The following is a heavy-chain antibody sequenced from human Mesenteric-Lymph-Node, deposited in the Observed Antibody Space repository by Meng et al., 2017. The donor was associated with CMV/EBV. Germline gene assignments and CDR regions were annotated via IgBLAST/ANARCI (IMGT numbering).Heavy chain of an antibody. CDR1: GFTFTNAW. D-gene: IGHD2-15*01. CDR2: IRSDGTER. Sequence: GESLKISCAASGFTFTNAWMSWVRQAPGKGLEWVANIRSDGTERNYVDSLKGRFTISRDNSKNSLFLQMNSLRVEDTAVYYCARHANGGWYAMDVWGHGTTVTVSS. CDR3: ARHANGGWYAMDV. V-gene: IGHV3-7*04. J-gene: IGHJ6*02.